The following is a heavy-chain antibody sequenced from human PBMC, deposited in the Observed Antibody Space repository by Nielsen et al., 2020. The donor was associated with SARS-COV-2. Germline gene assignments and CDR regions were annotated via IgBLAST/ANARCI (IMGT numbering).Heavy chain of an antibody. V-gene: IGHV3-7*01. CDR1: GFMFSNDW. Sequence: GGSLRLSCAAPGFMFSNDWMSWVRLAPGKGLEWVANIKRDGSEKHYVDSVKGRFTVSRDNAKNSLFLQMNSVRADDTAVYYCVREWGYWGLGTLVTVSS. D-gene: IGHD1-26*01. J-gene: IGHJ4*02. CDR3: VREWGY. CDR2: IKRDGSEK.